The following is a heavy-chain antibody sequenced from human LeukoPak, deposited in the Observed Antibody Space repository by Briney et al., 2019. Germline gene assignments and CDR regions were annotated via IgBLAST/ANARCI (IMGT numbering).Heavy chain of an antibody. D-gene: IGHD3-3*01. CDR3: AASSNYYDFWSGYYLGWFDP. V-gene: IGHV1-69*13. Sequence: GASVKVSCKASGGTFSSYAISWVRQAPGQGLEWMGGIIPIFGTANYAQKFQGRVTITADESTSTAYMELSSLRSEATAVYYCAASSNYYDFWSGYYLGWFDPWGQGTLVTVSS. CDR2: IIPIFGTA. CDR1: GGTFSSYA. J-gene: IGHJ5*02.